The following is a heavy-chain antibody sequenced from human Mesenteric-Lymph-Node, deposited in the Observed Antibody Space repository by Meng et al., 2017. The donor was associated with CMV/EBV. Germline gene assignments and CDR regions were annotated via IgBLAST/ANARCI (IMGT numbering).Heavy chain of an antibody. D-gene: IGHD4-23*01. Sequence: ASVKVSCKASGYTFTSYNLHWVRQAPGQGLEWMGIINPSGGSTSYAQKFQGRVTMTRDTSTTTVYMELSSLRSDDTAVYYCARDYGGTNWFDPWGQGTLVTVSS. V-gene: IGHV1-46*01. CDR2: INPSGGST. CDR1: GYTFTSYN. CDR3: ARDYGGTNWFDP. J-gene: IGHJ5*02.